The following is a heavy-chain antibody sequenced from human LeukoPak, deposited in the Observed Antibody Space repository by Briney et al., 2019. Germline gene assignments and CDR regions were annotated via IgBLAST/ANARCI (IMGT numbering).Heavy chain of an antibody. Sequence: GGSLRLSCAASGFTFSSYAMSWVRQAPGKGLEWVSAISGSGGSTYYADSVKGRFTISRDNSRNTLYLQMNSLRAEDTAVYYCAKDPIYGDYSLFFDYWGQGTLVTVSS. CDR1: GFTFSSYA. V-gene: IGHV3-23*01. D-gene: IGHD4-17*01. CDR3: AKDPIYGDYSLFFDY. J-gene: IGHJ4*02. CDR2: ISGSGGST.